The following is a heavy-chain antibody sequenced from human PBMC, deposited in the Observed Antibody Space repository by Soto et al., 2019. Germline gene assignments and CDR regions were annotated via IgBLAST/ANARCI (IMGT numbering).Heavy chain of an antibody. Sequence: SVKVSCKASGGTFSSYAISWVRQAPGQGLEWMGGIIPIFGTANYAQKFQGRVTITADKSTSTAYMELSSLRSEDTAVYYCATPLLLALGPRGDAFDIWGQGTMV. J-gene: IGHJ3*02. CDR3: ATPLLLALGPRGDAFDI. D-gene: IGHD3-22*01. CDR1: GGTFSSYA. CDR2: IIPIFGTA. V-gene: IGHV1-69*06.